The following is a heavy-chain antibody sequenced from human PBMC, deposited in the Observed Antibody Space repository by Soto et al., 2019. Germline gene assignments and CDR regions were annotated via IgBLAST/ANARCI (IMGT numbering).Heavy chain of an antibody. D-gene: IGHD3-3*01. J-gene: IGHJ6*02. CDR1: GFTFSSYS. Sequence: GGSLRLSCAASGFTFSSYSMNWVRQAPGKGLEWVSYISSSSSTIYYADSVKGRFTISRDNAKNSLYLQMNSLRDEDTAVYYCAREKMDYDFWSGPTYYYYGMDVWGQGTTVTVSS. V-gene: IGHV3-48*02. CDR3: AREKMDYDFWSGPTYYYYGMDV. CDR2: ISSSSSTI.